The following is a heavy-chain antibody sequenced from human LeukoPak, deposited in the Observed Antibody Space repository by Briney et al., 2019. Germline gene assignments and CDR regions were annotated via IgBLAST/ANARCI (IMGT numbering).Heavy chain of an antibody. J-gene: IGHJ4*02. CDR3: ASDYDSSGYPYY. CDR2: IYSGGST. V-gene: IGHV3-53*01. CDR1: GFTVSSNY. D-gene: IGHD3-22*01. Sequence: GGSLRFSCAASGFTVSSNYMNWVRQAPGKGLEWVSVIYSGGSTYYADSVKGRFTISRDNSKNTLYLQMNSLRAEDTAVYYCASDYDSSGYPYYWGQGTLVTVSS.